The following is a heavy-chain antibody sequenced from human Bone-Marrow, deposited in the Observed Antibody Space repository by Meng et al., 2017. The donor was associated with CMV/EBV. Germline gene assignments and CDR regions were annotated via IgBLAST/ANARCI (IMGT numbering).Heavy chain of an antibody. CDR3: ATLIRIVATGIYNWFDP. J-gene: IGHJ5*02. Sequence: GESLKISCAASGFTFSSYSMNWVRQAPGKGLEWVSSISSSSSYIHYADSVKGRFTISRDNAKNSLYLQMNSLRAEDTAVYYCATLIRIVATGIYNWFDPWGQGTLVTVSS. CDR1: GFTFSSYS. CDR2: ISSSSSYI. V-gene: IGHV3-21*01. D-gene: IGHD6-13*01.